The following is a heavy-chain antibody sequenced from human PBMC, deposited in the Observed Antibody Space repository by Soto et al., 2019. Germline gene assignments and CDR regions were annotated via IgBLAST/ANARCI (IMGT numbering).Heavy chain of an antibody. CDR2: VSHDGRNT. V-gene: IGHV3-30*18. D-gene: IGHD6-19*01. CDR3: AKGGRQWLVTSDFNY. Sequence: VQLVESGGGVVQPGRSLRLSCAASGFTFSDYAMHWVRQAPGKGLEWVAVVSHDGRNTHYADSVKGRFTISSDSSKNTVSLELTRLRAEHRAGYYCAKGGRQWLVTSDFNYWGQGALVTVSS. J-gene: IGHJ4*02. CDR1: GFTFSDYA.